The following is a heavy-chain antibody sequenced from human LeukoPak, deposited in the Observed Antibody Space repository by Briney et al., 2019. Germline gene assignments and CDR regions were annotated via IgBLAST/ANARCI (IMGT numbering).Heavy chain of an antibody. CDR1: GYTFTSYG. V-gene: IGHV1-18*01. CDR2: ISAYNGNT. J-gene: IGHJ5*02. CDR3: ARVRVIPYSSLDWFDP. Sequence: GASVKVSCKASGYTFTSYGISWVRQAPGQGLEWMGWISAYNGNTNYAQKLQGRVTMTTDTFTSTAYMELRSLRSDDTAVYYCARVRVIPYSSLDWFDPWGQGTLVTVSS. D-gene: IGHD6-6*01.